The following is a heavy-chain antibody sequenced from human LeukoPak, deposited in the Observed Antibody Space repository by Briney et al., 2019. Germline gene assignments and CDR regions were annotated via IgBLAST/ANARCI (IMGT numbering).Heavy chain of an antibody. D-gene: IGHD3-9*01. Sequence: PSETLSLTCTVSGGSISSSSYYWGWIRQPPGKGLEWIGSIYYSGSTNYNPSLKSRVTISVDTSKNQFSLKLSSVTAADTAVYYCARHVGEKRHLYNVLRYFSRKANWFDPWGQGTLVTVSS. CDR3: ARHVGEKRHLYNVLRYFSRKANWFDP. CDR2: IYYSGST. CDR1: GGSISSSSYY. J-gene: IGHJ5*02. V-gene: IGHV4-39*01.